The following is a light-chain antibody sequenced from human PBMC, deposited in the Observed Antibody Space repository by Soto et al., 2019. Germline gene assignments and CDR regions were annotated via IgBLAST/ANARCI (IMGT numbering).Light chain of an antibody. Sequence: DIQMTQSPSTLSASVGDRVTITCRASQSISSWLAWYQQKPGQAPKLRIYKASSLESGVPSRFGGSGSGTEFTLTISSLQPDDFATYYCQQYSSYMWTFGQGTKVDIK. CDR3: QQYSSYMWT. CDR1: QSISSW. J-gene: IGKJ1*01. CDR2: KAS. V-gene: IGKV1-5*03.